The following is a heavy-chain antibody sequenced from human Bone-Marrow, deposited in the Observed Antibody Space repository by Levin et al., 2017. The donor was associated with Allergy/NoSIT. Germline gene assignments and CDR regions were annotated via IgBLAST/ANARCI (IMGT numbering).Heavy chain of an antibody. Sequence: TGGSLRLSCTVSGASISSRSCSWGWVRQPPGTGLEWIGTFFYNMGTYYNPSLRSRLAISGDTSKNQFSLNLSSVTAADTAIYFCARLVTGFPNWFDPWGLGILVTVSS. CDR1: GASISSRSCS. CDR2: FFYNMGT. V-gene: IGHV4-39*01. CDR3: ARLVTGFPNWFDP. J-gene: IGHJ5*02. D-gene: IGHD2/OR15-2a*01.